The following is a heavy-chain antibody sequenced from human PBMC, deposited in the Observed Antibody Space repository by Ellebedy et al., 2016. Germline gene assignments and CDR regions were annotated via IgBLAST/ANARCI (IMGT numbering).Heavy chain of an antibody. J-gene: IGHJ4*02. V-gene: IGHV3-30*18. CDR1: GFTFSSYG. CDR3: AKDLASKVKSFDY. Sequence: GGSLRLXCAASGFTFSSYGMHWVRQAPGKGLEWVAVISYDGRNKYYADSVKGRFTISRDNSKNTLYLQMNSLRAEDTAVYYCAKDLASKVKSFDYWGQGTLVTVSS. CDR2: ISYDGRNK.